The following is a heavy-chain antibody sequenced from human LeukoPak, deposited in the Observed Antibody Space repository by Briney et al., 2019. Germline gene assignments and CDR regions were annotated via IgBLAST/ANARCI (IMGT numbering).Heavy chain of an antibody. CDR1: GGSISSYY. V-gene: IGHV4-4*07. Sequence: SETLSLTCTVSGGSISSYYWSWIRQPAGKGLEWIGRIYTSGSTNYNPSLKSRVTMSVDTSKNQFSLRLSSVTAADTAVYYRARDLTELEPSGFDYWGQGTLVTVSS. D-gene: IGHD1-26*01. J-gene: IGHJ4*02. CDR3: ARDLTELEPSGFDY. CDR2: IYTSGST.